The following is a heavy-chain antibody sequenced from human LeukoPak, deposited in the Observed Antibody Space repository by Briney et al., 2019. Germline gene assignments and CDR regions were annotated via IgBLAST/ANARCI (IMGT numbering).Heavy chain of an antibody. CDR2: ISSGSSYI. Sequence: GGSLRLSCAASGFTFSSYSMNWDRQAPGKGLEWVSSISSGSSYIYYADSVKGRFTISRDNAKNSLYLQMNSLRAEDTAVYYCARDRIVGAADFDYWGQGTLVTVSS. D-gene: IGHD1-26*01. V-gene: IGHV3-21*01. J-gene: IGHJ4*02. CDR1: GFTFSSYS. CDR3: ARDRIVGAADFDY.